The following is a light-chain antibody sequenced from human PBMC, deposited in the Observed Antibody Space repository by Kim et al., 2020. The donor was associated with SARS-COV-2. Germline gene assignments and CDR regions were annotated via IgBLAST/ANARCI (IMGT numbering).Light chain of an antibody. CDR2: GAS. V-gene: IGKV3-15*01. J-gene: IGKJ2*01. CDR3: QQYNNWPPMYT. CDR1: QSVSSN. Sequence: GERATHACRASQSVSSNLAWYQQKPGQAPRLLIYGASTRATGIPARFSGSGSGTEFTLTISSLQSEDFAVYYCQQYNNWPPMYTFGQGTKLEI.